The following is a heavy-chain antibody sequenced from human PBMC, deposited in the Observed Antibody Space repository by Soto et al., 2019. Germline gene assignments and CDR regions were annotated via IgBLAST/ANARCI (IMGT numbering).Heavy chain of an antibody. J-gene: IGHJ5*02. Sequence: PGGSLRLSCAASGFTFSAYDMHWVRQGTGKGLEWVSGIGTFGDTYYPDSVKGRFTISRENAKNSLYLQMVSLRAGDTAVYYCARASAGTHWFDPWGQGSPVTVSS. CDR3: ARASAGTHWFDP. V-gene: IGHV3-13*04. CDR1: GFTFSAYD. CDR2: IGTFGDT. D-gene: IGHD6-13*01.